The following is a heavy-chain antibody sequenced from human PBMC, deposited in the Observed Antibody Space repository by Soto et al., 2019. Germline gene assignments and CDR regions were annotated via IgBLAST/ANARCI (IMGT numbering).Heavy chain of an antibody. Sequence: GGSLRLSCAASGFTFSDYYMSWIRQAPGKGLEWVSYISSSGSTIYYADSVKGRFTISRDNAKNSLYLQMNSLRAEDTAVYYCARDHLMPSSYDFYRGPMCLMRGIERGGWYGMDVWGQGTPVTVSS. V-gene: IGHV3-11*01. CDR2: ISSSGSTI. CDR3: ARDHLMPSSYDFYRGPMCLMRGIERGGWYGMDV. J-gene: IGHJ6*02. D-gene: IGHD3-3*01. CDR1: GFTFSDYY.